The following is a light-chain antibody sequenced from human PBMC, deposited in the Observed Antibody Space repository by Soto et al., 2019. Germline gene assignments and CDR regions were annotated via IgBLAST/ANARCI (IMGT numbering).Light chain of an antibody. CDR3: AAWDDSLNGVV. V-gene: IGLV1-44*01. CDR1: SSNIGSNT. J-gene: IGLJ7*01. CDR2: IDD. Sequence: QSVLTQPPSASGTPGQRVTISCSGGSSNIGSNTVNWYQQFPATAPRLLISIDDQRPSGVPDRFSGSKSGTSASLAISGLQSEDEADDYCAAWDDSLNGVVFGGGTQLTVL.